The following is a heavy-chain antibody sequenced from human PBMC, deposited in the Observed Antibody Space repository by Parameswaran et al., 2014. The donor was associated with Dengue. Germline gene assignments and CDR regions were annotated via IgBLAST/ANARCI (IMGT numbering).Heavy chain of an antibody. D-gene: IGHD4-17*01. J-gene: IGHJ4*02. V-gene: IGHV3-33*01. Sequence: VRQAPGKGLEWVAVIWYDGSNKYYADSVKGRFTISRDNSKNTLYLQMNSLRAEDTAVYYCARESTTVTTGYFDYWGQGTLVTVSS. CDR3: ARESTTVTTGYFDY. CDR2: IWYDGSNK.